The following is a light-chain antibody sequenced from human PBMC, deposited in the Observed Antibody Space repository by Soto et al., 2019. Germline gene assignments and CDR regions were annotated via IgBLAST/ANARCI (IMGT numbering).Light chain of an antibody. CDR1: QSVSNY. Sequence: ELVLTQSPATLSLSPGERATLSCRASQSVSNYLAWYQLKPGQAPRLLIYDTSNRATGVPARFSGIGSGTDFTLTISSLEPEDFSIYYCQQRSNWPLTFGPGTKVDIK. J-gene: IGKJ3*01. CDR3: QQRSNWPLT. CDR2: DTS. V-gene: IGKV3-11*01.